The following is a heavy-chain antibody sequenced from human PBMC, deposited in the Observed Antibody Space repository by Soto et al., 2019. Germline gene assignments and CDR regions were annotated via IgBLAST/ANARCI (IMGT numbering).Heavy chain of an antibody. V-gene: IGHV4-31*03. CDR2: ISYSGIT. CDR1: GDSISSGGHY. Sequence: QVQLQESGPGLVKPSQTLSLTCSVSGDSISSGGHYWGWIRQHPGKGLEWIGYISYSGITYYAPSLGSRLTISVDTSRNQFSLKLTSVTAADTAVYYCGRVGHYDDYGRTCIDYCGQGTLVTVSS. D-gene: IGHD4-17*01. CDR3: GRVGHYDDYGRTCIDY. J-gene: IGHJ4*02.